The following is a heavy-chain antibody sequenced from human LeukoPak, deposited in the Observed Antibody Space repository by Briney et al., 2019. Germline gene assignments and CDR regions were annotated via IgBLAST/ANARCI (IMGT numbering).Heavy chain of an antibody. CDR3: ARGIYGTRGYHYYYWYFDL. CDR1: GYTFTGYY. J-gene: IGHJ2*01. Sequence: GASVKVSCKASGYTFTGYYVHWLRQAPGQGLEWMGWINPNSGGTNYAQKFQDRVTLTRDTSISTAYMELSRLRSDDTAVYFCARGIYGTRGYHYYYWYFDLWGRGTLVTVSS. V-gene: IGHV1-2*02. CDR2: INPNSGGT. D-gene: IGHD3-22*01.